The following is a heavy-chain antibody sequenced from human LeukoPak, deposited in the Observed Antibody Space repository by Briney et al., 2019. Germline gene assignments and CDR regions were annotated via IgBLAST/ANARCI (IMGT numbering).Heavy chain of an antibody. CDR1: GGSISSYY. D-gene: IGHD2-2*01. V-gene: IGHV4-59*08. Sequence: PSETLSLTCTVSGGSISSYYWSWIRQPAGKGLEWIGYIYYSGSTNYNPSLKSRVTISVDTSKNQFSLKLSSVTAADTAVYYCATTPIVVVPAATQHAFDIWGQGTMVTVSS. J-gene: IGHJ3*02. CDR2: IYYSGST. CDR3: ATTPIVVVPAATQHAFDI.